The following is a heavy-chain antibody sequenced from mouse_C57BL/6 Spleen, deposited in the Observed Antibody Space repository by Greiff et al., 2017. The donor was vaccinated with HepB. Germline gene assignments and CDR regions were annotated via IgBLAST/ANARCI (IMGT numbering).Heavy chain of an antibody. Sequence: EVQGVESGEGLVKPGGSLKLSCAASGFTFSSYAMSWVRQTPEKRLEWVAYISSGGDYIYYADTVKGRFTISRDNARNTLYLQMSSLKSEDTAMYYCTRVPQLTGTGGRYYFDYWGQGTTLTVSS. CDR1: GFTFSSYA. CDR2: ISSGGDYI. D-gene: IGHD4-1*01. V-gene: IGHV5-9-1*02. J-gene: IGHJ2*01. CDR3: TRVPQLTGTGGRYYFDY.